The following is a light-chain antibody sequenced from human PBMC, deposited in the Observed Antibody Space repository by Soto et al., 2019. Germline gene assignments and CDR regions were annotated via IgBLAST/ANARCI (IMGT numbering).Light chain of an antibody. J-gene: IGKJ3*01. CDR3: QQYNSYST. CDR2: DAS. V-gene: IGKV1-5*01. Sequence: DIQMTQSPSTLSASVGDRVTITCRASQSINNWLAWYQHRPGKAPKLLIYDASSLESGVPSRFSGSGFGTEFTLTITSLQPEDSATYYCQQYNSYSTFGPGTKVDIK. CDR1: QSINNW.